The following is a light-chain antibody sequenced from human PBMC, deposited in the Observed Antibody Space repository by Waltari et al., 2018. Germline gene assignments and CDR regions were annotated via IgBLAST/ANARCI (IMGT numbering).Light chain of an antibody. Sequence: SQSVGRSLAWYQQKPGQAPRLLIFDASNRATAIPERFSGSGSGTDFSLTISRLEPEDFAVYYCQMYVRLPVTFGQGTKVEIK. V-gene: IGKV3-20*01. CDR3: QMYVRLPVT. CDR2: DAS. J-gene: IGKJ1*01. CDR1: QSVGRS.